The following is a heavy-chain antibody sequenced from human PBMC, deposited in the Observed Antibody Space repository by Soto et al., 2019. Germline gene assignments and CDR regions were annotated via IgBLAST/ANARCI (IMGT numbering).Heavy chain of an antibody. J-gene: IGHJ3*02. CDR1: GYTFTSYD. CDR2: MNPHSCNT. CDR3: ARGATVKDNDAFDI. Sequence: ASVQVSCKASGYTFTSYDINWMRQATGQGLEWMGWMNPHSCNTGYAQRFQGRVTMTRYISISTAYMELSSLRSEDTSVYYCARGATVKDNDAFDIWGQGTMVTVSS. V-gene: IGHV1-8*01. D-gene: IGHD4-4*01.